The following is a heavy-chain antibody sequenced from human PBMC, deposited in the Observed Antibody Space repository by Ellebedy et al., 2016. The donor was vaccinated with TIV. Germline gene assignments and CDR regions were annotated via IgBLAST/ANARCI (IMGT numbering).Heavy chain of an antibody. D-gene: IGHD3-3*01. Sequence: SVKVSXXASGGTFSSYAISWVRQAPGQGLEWMGGIIPIFGTANYAQKFQGRVTITADESTSTAYMELSSLRSEDTAVYYCARQTRSGGGEFDYWGQGTLVTVSS. CDR1: GGTFSSYA. CDR2: IIPIFGTA. CDR3: ARQTRSGGGEFDY. J-gene: IGHJ4*02. V-gene: IGHV1-69*13.